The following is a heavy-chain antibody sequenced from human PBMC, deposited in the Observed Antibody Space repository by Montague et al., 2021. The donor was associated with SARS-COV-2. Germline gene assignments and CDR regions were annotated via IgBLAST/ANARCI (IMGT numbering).Heavy chain of an antibody. CDR3: ARVRDSSGHDY. D-gene: IGHD3-22*01. J-gene: IGHJ4*02. CDR1: GGSISSDDYY. CDR2: IFYSGSA. Sequence: TLSLTCTVSGGSISSDDYYWSWIRQPPGKGLEWIGYIFYSGSAYYSPSLESRSTISIDTSKNQFSLRLTSVTAADTAVYYCARVRDSSGHDYWGQGTLVTVSS. V-gene: IGHV4-30-4*08.